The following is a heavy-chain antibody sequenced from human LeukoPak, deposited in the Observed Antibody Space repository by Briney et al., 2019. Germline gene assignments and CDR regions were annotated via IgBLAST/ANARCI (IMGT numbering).Heavy chain of an antibody. CDR3: AKDRSIGTYYTFDH. Sequence: PGGSLRLSCAASGFTFSSYAMHWVRQAPGKGLEWVAVISYDGSNKYYADSVKGRFTISRDNSKNTLYLQMNSLRAEDTAVYYCAKDRSIGTYYTFDHWGQGTLVTVSS. V-gene: IGHV3-30*04. D-gene: IGHD1-26*01. CDR2: ISYDGSNK. J-gene: IGHJ4*02. CDR1: GFTFSSYA.